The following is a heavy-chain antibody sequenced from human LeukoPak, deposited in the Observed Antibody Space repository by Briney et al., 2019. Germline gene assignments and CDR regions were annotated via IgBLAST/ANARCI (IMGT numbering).Heavy chain of an antibody. CDR2: IYYSGST. D-gene: IGHD3-3*01. Sequence: PSQTLSLTCTVSGGSISSGGYYWSWIRQHPGKGLEWIGYIYYSGSTYYNPSLKSRVTISVDTSKNQFSLKLSSVTAADTAVYYCARDLPPTIFGVAEGYGMDVWSQGTTVTISS. CDR1: GGSISSGGYY. CDR3: ARDLPPTIFGVAEGYGMDV. V-gene: IGHV4-31*03. J-gene: IGHJ6*02.